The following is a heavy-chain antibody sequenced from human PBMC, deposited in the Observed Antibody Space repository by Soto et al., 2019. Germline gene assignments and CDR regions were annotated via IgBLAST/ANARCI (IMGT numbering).Heavy chain of an antibody. Sequence: PGESLKISCKGSGYSFTTYWLAWVRQMPGKGLEYMAIIFPGDSDTRYSPSFQGQVTISADKSINTAYLQWTSLKASDTAIYYCARARVSTPRLEDPFDVWGQGTMVTVSS. CDR1: GYSFTTYW. CDR3: ARARVSTPRLEDPFDV. D-gene: IGHD5-12*01. J-gene: IGHJ3*01. V-gene: IGHV5-51*01. CDR2: IFPGDSDT.